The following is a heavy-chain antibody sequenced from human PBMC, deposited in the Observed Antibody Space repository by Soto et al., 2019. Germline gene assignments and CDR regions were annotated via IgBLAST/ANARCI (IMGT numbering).Heavy chain of an antibody. Sequence: GASVKVSCKASGYTFTSYGISWVRQAPGQGLEWMGWISAYNGNTNYAQKLQGRVTMTTDTSTSTAYMELRSLRSDDTAVYYCAREGVRYCSGGSCLSPDYWGQGTLVTVSS. CDR1: GYTFTSYG. V-gene: IGHV1-18*01. J-gene: IGHJ4*02. D-gene: IGHD2-15*01. CDR3: AREGVRYCSGGSCLSPDY. CDR2: ISAYNGNT.